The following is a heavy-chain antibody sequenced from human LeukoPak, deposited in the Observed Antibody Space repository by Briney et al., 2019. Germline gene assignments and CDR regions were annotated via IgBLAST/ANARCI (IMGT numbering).Heavy chain of an antibody. CDR2: ISWNSGSI. CDR1: GFTFDDYA. V-gene: IGHV3-9*03. D-gene: IGHD6-19*01. CDR3: AKDRYISGWYYFDY. Sequence: PGRSLRLPCAASGFTFDDYAMHWVRQAPGKGLEWVSGISWNSGSIDYADSVKGRFTISRDNAKNSLYLQMNSLRAEDMALYYCAKDRYISGWYYFDYWGQGTLVTVSS. J-gene: IGHJ4*02.